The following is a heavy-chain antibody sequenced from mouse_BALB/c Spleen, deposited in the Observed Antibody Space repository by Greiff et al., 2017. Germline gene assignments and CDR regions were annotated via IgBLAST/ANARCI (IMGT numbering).Heavy chain of an antibody. V-gene: IGHV3-2*02. Sequence: EVQLKESGPGLVKPSQSLSLTCTVTGYSITSDYAWNWIRQFPGNKLEWMGYISYSGSTSYNPSLKSRISITRDTSKNQFFLQLNSVTTEDTATYYCARRSYYGYDDYWGQGTTLTVSS. CDR3: ARRSYYGYDDY. D-gene: IGHD2-9*01. CDR1: GYSITSDYA. J-gene: IGHJ2*01. CDR2: ISYSGST.